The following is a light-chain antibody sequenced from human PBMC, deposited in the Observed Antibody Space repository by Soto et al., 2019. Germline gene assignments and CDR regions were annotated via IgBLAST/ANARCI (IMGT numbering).Light chain of an antibody. J-gene: IGKJ1*01. V-gene: IGKV1-5*03. CDR3: QPYNDYPWT. Sequence: DIQMTQSPSTLSASVGDRVTITCRASQSISSWLAWYQQKPGKAPKLLIYKSSSLESGVPSRFSGSGSGTGFTLTISSLQPDDFAAYYCQPYNDYPWTFGQGTKVEIK. CDR2: KSS. CDR1: QSISSW.